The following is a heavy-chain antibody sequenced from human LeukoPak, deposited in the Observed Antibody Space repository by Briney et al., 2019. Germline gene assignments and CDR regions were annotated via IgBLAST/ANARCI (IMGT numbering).Heavy chain of an antibody. CDR3: ARVRGRRGYFDS. V-gene: IGHV4-61*08. D-gene: IGHD3-10*01. CDR2: IFDSGIT. CDR1: NGSISSGDYY. Sequence: PSETLSLTCTVSNGSISSGDYYWSWIRQPPGKGLEWIGYIFDSGITIYNPSLKNRITISVDTSKNQFSLNLRSVTAADTALYYCARVRGRRGYFDSWGQGTLVTVSS. J-gene: IGHJ4*02.